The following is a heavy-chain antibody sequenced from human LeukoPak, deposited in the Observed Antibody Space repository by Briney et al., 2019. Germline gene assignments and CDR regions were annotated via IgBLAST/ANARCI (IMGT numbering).Heavy chain of an antibody. Sequence: GASVKVSCKASGYTFTSYYMHWVRQAPGQGLEWMGIINPRGGSTTYAQKFQGRVTMTRDTSTSTVYMELSSLRSEDTAVYYCARDRGEIVNYGSYYFDYSGQGTLVTVSS. CDR2: INPRGGST. J-gene: IGHJ4*02. CDR1: GYTFTSYY. CDR3: ARDRGEIVNYGSYYFDY. V-gene: IGHV1-46*01. D-gene: IGHD3-10*01.